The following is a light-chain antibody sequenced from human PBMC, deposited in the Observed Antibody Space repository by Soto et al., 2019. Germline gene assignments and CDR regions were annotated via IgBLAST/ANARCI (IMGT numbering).Light chain of an antibody. V-gene: IGKV1-5*01. CDR2: DAS. J-gene: IGKJ2*01. CDR3: QRYDGY. Sequence: DSQMTQSPSTLSASVGDRVTITCRASQTMSTWLAWYQQKPGKSPKLLIYDASSLRSGVPSRFSGSGSGTEFTLTVNSLQPDDFATSYCQRYDGYFGQGNKLEIK. CDR1: QTMSTW.